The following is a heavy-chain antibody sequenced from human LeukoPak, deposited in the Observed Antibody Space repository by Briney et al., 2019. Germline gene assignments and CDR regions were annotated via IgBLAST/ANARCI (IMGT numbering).Heavy chain of an antibody. CDR1: GFTFSSYA. V-gene: IGHV3-23*01. CDR3: ARDRVAVGSGTAAGY. D-gene: IGHD3-10*01. J-gene: IGHJ4*02. Sequence: PGGSLRLSCAASGFTFSSYAMSWVRQAPGKGLEWVSAISGSGGSTYYADSVKGRFTISRDNSKNTLYLQMNALRPEDTAVYYCARDRVAVGSGTAAGYWGQGTLVTVSS. CDR2: ISGSGGST.